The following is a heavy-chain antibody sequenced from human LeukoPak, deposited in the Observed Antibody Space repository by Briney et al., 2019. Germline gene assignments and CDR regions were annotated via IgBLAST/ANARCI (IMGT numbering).Heavy chain of an antibody. V-gene: IGHV3-9*01. CDR3: AKGRCDGGDCYHYYFDY. J-gene: IGHJ4*02. CDR1: GFTFSSYG. Sequence: GRSLRLSCAASGFTFSSYGMHWVRQAPGKGLEWVSGISWNSGSIGYADSVKGRFTISRDNAKNSLYLQMNSLRAEDTALYYCAKGRCDGGDCYHYYFDYWGQGTLVTVSS. D-gene: IGHD2-21*02. CDR2: ISWNSGSI.